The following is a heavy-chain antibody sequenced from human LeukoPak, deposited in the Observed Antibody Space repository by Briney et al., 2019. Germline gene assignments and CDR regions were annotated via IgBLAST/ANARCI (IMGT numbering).Heavy chain of an antibody. CDR2: IYHSGST. D-gene: IGHD3-16*02. V-gene: IGHV4-38-2*02. CDR1: GGSFSGYY. Sequence: SETLSLTCAVYGGSFSGYYWGWIRQPPGKGLEWIGSIYHSGSTYYNPSLKSRVTIPVDTSKNQFSLKLSSVTAADTAVYYCARDGMITFGGVIVHFDYWGQGTLVTVSS. CDR3: ARDGMITFGGVIVHFDY. J-gene: IGHJ4*02.